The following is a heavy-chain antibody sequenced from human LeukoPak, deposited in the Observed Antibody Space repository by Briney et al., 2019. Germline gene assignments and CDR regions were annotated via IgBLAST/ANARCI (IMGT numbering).Heavy chain of an antibody. D-gene: IGHD5-12*01. CDR2: IYTSGST. V-gene: IGHV4-4*07. CDR1: GGSISSYY. CDR3: ASPDIVATRSYPEYYFDY. J-gene: IGHJ4*02. Sequence: PSETLSLTCTVSGGSISSYYWSWIRQPAGKGLEWIGRIYTSGSTNYNPSLKSRVTMSVDTSKNQFSLKLSSVTAADTAVYYCASPDIVATRSYPEYYFDYWGQGTLVTVSS.